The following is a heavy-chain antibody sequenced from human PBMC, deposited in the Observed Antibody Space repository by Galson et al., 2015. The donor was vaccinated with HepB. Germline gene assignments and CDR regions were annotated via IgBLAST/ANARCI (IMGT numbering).Heavy chain of an antibody. D-gene: IGHD3-3*01. CDR1: GFTFSSYA. CDR2: IWYDGSNK. J-gene: IGHJ6*02. CDR3: ARDPQPYYDFMSGHLLYGMDV. V-gene: IGHV3-33*08. Sequence: SLRLSCAASGFTFSSYAMHWVRQAPGKGLEWVAVIWYDGSNKYYADSVKGRFTISRDNSKNTLYLQMNSLRAEDTAVYYCARDPQPYYDFMSGHLLYGMDVWGQGTTVTVSS.